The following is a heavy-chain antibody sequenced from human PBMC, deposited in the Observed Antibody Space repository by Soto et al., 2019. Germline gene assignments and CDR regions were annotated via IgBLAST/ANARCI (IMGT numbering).Heavy chain of an antibody. V-gene: IGHV1-69*02. J-gene: IGHJ6*02. CDR2: IIPILGIA. D-gene: IGHD3-10*01. CDR3: ASESLLGFGKKYYYYYGMAV. Sequence: QVQLVQSGAEVKKPGSSVKVSCKASGGTFSSYTISWVRQAPGQGLEWMGRIIPILGIANYAQKFQGRVTITADKPTSTAYMELSSLRSEDTAVYYCASESLLGFGKKYYYYYGMAVWGQGTTVTVPS. CDR1: GGTFSSYT.